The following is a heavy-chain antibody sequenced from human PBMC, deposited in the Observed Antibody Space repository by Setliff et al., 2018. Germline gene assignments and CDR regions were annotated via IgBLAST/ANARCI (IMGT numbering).Heavy chain of an antibody. CDR2: XXXXXXX. Sequence: XETLSLTCRVSGYSIGSDYFWAWVRQPPGKXXXXXXXXXXXXXXXXNPSLRXXVIISVDASKNAFSLRLNSVTAADTAVFYCARHAITSGGRPDYFDNWGPGTLVTVSS. D-gene: IGHD2-8*01. CDR1: GYSIGSDYF. J-gene: IGHJ4*02. CDR3: ARHAITSGGRPDYFDN. V-gene: IGHV4-38-2*01.